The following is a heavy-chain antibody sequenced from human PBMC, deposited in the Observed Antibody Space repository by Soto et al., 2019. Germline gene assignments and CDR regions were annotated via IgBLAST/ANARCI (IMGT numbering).Heavy chain of an antibody. V-gene: IGHV3-21*01. CDR3: ARISGRNYYYYYPMDV. D-gene: IGHD3-10*01. CDR1: GFTFSSYS. J-gene: IGHJ6*02. Sequence: EVQLVESGGGLVKPGGSLSLSCAASGFTFSSYSMNWVRQAPGKGLEWVSSISSSSSYIYYADSVKGRFTISRDNAKNSLYLQMNSLRAEDTAVYYCARISGRNYYYYYPMDVWGQGTTVTVSS. CDR2: ISSSSSYI.